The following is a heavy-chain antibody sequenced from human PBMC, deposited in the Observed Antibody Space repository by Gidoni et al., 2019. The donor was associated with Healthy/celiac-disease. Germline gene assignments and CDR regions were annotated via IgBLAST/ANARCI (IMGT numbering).Heavy chain of an antibody. CDR1: GYTFTSYG. V-gene: IGHV1-18*01. J-gene: IGHJ6*02. CDR2: ISAYNGNT. CDR3: ARVPLYCSGGSCRYYYYGMDV. Sequence: QVQLVQSGAEVKKPGASVKVSCKASGYTFTSYGISWGRQAPGQGLEWMGWISAYNGNTNYAQKLQGRVTMTTDTSTSTAYMELRSLRSDDTAVYYCARVPLYCSGGSCRYYYYGMDVWGQGTTVTVSS. D-gene: IGHD2-15*01.